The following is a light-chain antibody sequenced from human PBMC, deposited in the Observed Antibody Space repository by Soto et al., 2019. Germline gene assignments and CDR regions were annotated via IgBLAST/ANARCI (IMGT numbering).Light chain of an antibody. CDR3: LQHNSYPYT. Sequence: DIQMTQSPSSLSASVGDRVTITCRASQGIRKDLGWYQQKPGKAPKRLVYDASNLETGVPSRFSGSGSGTEFTLTIRSLQPEDFATYYRLQHNSYPYTFGQGTKLEIK. CDR1: QGIRKD. CDR2: DAS. J-gene: IGKJ2*01. V-gene: IGKV1-17*01.